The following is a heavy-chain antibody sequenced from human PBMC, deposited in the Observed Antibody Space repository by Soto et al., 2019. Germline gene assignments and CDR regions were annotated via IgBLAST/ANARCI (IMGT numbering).Heavy chain of an antibody. CDR1: GFSFSSFA. Sequence: EVLLLESGGGLVQPGGSLRLSCEASGFSFSSFAMNWVRQAPGKGLEWVSAIGDSGASTYYADSVKGRFTISRDNSRNTLYLQPNSLTAEDPAVYYCAKAAELDVWGDGTTDTVSS. J-gene: IGHJ6*04. CDR3: AKAAELDV. CDR2: IGDSGAST. V-gene: IGHV3-23*01. D-gene: IGHD1-26*01.